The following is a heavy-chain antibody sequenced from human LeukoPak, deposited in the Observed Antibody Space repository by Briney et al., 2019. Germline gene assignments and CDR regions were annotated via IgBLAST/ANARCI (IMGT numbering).Heavy chain of an antibody. V-gene: IGHV1-18*01. CDR1: GYTFIAYG. CDR3: ARDRGPKYQLLY. Sequence: ASVKVSCKASGYTFIAYGLSWVRQAPGQGLEWMGWISAYSDHTDYAQKFQDRVTITTDTSTGTAYMELTSLTSDDTAVYYGARDRGPKYQLLYWGQGTLVTVSS. D-gene: IGHD2-2*01. J-gene: IGHJ4*02. CDR2: ISAYSDHT.